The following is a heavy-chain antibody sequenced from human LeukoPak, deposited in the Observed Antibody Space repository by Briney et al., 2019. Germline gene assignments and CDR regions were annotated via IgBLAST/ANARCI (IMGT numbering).Heavy chain of an antibody. CDR2: IYYSGST. D-gene: IGHD5-12*01. V-gene: IGHV4-59*01. Sequence: SETLSLTCTVSGGSISSYYWSWIRQPPGKGLEWIGYIYYSGSTNYNPSLKSRVTISVDTSKNQFSLKLSSVTAADTAVYYCARLSRDGYNWAFDYWGQGTPVTVSS. J-gene: IGHJ4*02. CDR1: GGSISSYY. CDR3: ARLSRDGYNWAFDY.